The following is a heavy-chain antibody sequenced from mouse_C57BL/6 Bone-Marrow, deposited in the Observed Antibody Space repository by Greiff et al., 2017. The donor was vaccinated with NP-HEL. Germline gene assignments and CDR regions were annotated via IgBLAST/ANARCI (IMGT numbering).Heavy chain of an antibody. J-gene: IGHJ1*03. D-gene: IGHD1-1*01. CDR1: GFNIKDDY. Sequence: VQLQQSGAELVRPGASVKLSCTASGFNIKDDYMHWVKQRPEQGLEWIGWIDPETGDTEYASKFQGKATITADTSSNTAYLQLSSLTSEDTAVYYCTTGTTVVAPYWYFDVWGTGTTVTVSS. CDR2: IDPETGDT. CDR3: TTGTTVVAPYWYFDV. V-gene: IGHV14-4*01.